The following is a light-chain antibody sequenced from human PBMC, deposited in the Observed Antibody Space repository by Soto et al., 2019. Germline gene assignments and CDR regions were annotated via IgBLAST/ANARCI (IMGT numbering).Light chain of an antibody. J-gene: IGKJ4*01. Sequence: EIVLTQSPSTLSLSPGERATLSCRASQSVSSYLAWYQQKPGQAPRLLIYDASNRATGIPARFSGSGPGTDYSLPISSLEPEDFAVYYCQQRSNWHQLTFGGGTKVEIK. CDR3: QQRSNWHQLT. CDR1: QSVSSY. CDR2: DAS. V-gene: IGKV3D-11*02.